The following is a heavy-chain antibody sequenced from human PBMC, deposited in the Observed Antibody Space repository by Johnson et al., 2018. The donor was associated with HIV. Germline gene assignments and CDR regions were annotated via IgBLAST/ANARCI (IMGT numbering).Heavy chain of an antibody. Sequence: VQLVESGGGVVRPGGSLRLSCAASGFTFDDYGMTWVRQAPGKGLEWVSRINWNGAITAYADSVKGRFTISRDNAKNSLYLQMNSLRAGDTAVYYCARETVTSGAFDIWGQGTMVTVSS. D-gene: IGHD4-11*01. V-gene: IGHV3-20*04. CDR3: ARETVTSGAFDI. CDR1: GFTFDDYG. CDR2: INWNGAIT. J-gene: IGHJ3*02.